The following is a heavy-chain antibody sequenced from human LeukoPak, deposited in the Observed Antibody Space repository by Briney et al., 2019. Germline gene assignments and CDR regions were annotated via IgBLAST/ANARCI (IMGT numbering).Heavy chain of an antibody. D-gene: IGHD6-13*01. CDR2: ISGGYNGDS. CDR3: ARDGTAAGLYFDL. Sequence: GASVKVSCKTSGYNFRHYGISWVRQAPGQGLEWMAWISGGYNGDSNYALKLRGRLTMTTDTSTSTAYMELRSLRSDDTAVYYCARDGTAAGLYFDLWGQGTLVTVSS. J-gene: IGHJ4*01. CDR1: GYNFRHYG. V-gene: IGHV1-18*01.